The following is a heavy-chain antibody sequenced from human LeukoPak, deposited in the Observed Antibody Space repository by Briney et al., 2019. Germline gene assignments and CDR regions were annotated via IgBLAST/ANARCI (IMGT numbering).Heavy chain of an antibody. Sequence: GGSLRLSCAASGFTFSSSAMCWVRQAPGKGLEWLSGISGSGGGTYYADSVKGRFTISRDDSKNTLYLQMHSLRAEDTAVYYCAKSGGSSGWLYWGQGTLVTVSS. J-gene: IGHJ4*02. CDR2: ISGSGGGT. CDR3: AKSGGSSGWLY. D-gene: IGHD6-19*01. CDR1: GFTFSSSA. V-gene: IGHV3-23*01.